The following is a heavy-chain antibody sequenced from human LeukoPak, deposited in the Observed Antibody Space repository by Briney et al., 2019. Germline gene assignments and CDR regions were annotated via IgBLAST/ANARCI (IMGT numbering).Heavy chain of an antibody. CDR1: DASINTYF. CDR3: ATGGYSAWCDY. V-gene: IGHV4-4*07. J-gene: IGHJ4*01. D-gene: IGHD6-19*01. Sequence: PSETLSLTCSVSDASINTYFWSWIRQPAGKGLEWIGRIDSSGTTSLNPSLKSRVTISQDKSKKQFSLKLSSVTAADTAVYYCATGGYSAWCDYWGHGTQVIVSS. CDR2: IDSSGTT.